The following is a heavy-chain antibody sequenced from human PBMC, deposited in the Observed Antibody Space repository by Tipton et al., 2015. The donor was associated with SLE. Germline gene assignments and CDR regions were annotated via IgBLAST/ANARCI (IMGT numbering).Heavy chain of an antibody. Sequence: TLSLTCTVSGGSISSYYWSWIRQPPGKGLEWIGYIYTSGSTNYNPSLKSRVTISVDTSKNQFSLKLSSVTAADTAVHYCARDLPGVVVPAAFGYYYGMDVWGQGTTVTVSS. J-gene: IGHJ6*02. V-gene: IGHV4-4*09. CDR2: IYTSGST. D-gene: IGHD2-2*01. CDR1: GGSISSYY. CDR3: ARDLPGVVVPAAFGYYYGMDV.